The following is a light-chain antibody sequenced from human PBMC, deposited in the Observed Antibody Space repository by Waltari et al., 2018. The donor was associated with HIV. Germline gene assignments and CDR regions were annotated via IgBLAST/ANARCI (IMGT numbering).Light chain of an antibody. Sequence: SSELTQDPAVSVALGQTVRITCQGDSLRSYYASWYQQKPGQAPVLVIYGKNNRPSGIPDRFSGSSSRNTTSLTITGAQAEDEADYYCNSRDSSGNHPVFGGGTKLTVL. CDR2: GKN. J-gene: IGLJ3*02. CDR3: NSRDSSGNHPV. V-gene: IGLV3-19*01. CDR1: SLRSYY.